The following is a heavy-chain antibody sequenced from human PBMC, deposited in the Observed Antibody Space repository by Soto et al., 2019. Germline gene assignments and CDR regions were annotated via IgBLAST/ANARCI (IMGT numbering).Heavy chain of an antibody. V-gene: IGHV3-23*05. CDR2: IDNSGGIT. J-gene: IGHJ4*02. CDR1: GFTFSTYA. D-gene: IGHD5-18*01. CDR3: AKGGYNYGFLFDC. Sequence: EVQLLESGGGLVQPGGSLRLSCAASGFTFSTYAMSWVRQAPGKGLEWVSTIDNSGGITYYADSVKGRFTISRDNSKNTLYLQMNNLRAEDTAVYYCAKGGYNYGFLFDCWGQGTLVTVSS.